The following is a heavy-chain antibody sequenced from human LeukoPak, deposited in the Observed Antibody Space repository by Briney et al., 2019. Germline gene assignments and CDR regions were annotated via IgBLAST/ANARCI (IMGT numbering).Heavy chain of an antibody. J-gene: IGHJ4*02. CDR1: GYIFTGYY. CDR2: INPNSGDT. V-gene: IGHV1-2*02. Sequence: ASVKVSCKASGYIFTGYYMHWVRQAPGQGLEWMGWINPNSGDTNYAQKFQGRVTMSRDTSVSTAYMELSSLRSEDTAVYYCVRDRMEMVGDDYGDYGIDYWGQGTLVTVSS. CDR3: VRDRMEMVGDDYGDYGIDY. D-gene: IGHD4-17*01.